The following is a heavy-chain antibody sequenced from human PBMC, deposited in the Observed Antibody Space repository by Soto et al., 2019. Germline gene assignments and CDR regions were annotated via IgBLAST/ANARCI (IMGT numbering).Heavy chain of an antibody. D-gene: IGHD2-15*01. J-gene: IGHJ5*02. CDR3: VRSQTCRGGSCSQLACFDP. CDR1: GFTFSSYG. CDR2: ISYDGSNK. V-gene: IGHV3-30*03. Sequence: PGGSLRLSCAAAGFTFSSYGRHWVRQAPGKGLEWVAVISYDGSNKYYADSVKGRFTISRDNSKNTLYLQMNSLRAEDTAVYYCVRSQTCRGGSCSQLACFDPWGQGILVTAPQ.